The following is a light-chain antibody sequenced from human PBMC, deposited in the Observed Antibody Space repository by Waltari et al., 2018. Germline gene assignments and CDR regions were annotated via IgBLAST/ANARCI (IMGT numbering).Light chain of an antibody. CDR1: QSISSY. Sequence: DIQMTQSPSSLSASVGDRVTITCRASQSISSYLNWYQQKPGKAPKLLIFAASSLQSGVPSRFSGSGSGTDFTLTISSLQPEDFATYYCQQSHSIPYTFGQGTKVEIK. CDR3: QQSHSIPYT. J-gene: IGKJ2*01. V-gene: IGKV1-39*01. CDR2: AAS.